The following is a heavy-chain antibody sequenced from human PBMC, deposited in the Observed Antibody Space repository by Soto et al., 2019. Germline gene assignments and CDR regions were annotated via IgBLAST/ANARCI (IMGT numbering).Heavy chain of an antibody. CDR2: IIPIFGTA. CDR3: ARFLRELPNYYYYRLDV. D-gene: IGHD1-26*01. CDR1: GGTFSSYA. J-gene: IGHJ6*02. V-gene: IGHV1-69*13. Sequence: SVKVSCKASGGTFSSYAISWVRQAPGQGLEWMGGIIPIFGTANYAQKFQGRVTITADESTSTAYMELSSLRSEDTAVSYCARFLRELPNYYYYRLDVWGQGTSVTVSS.